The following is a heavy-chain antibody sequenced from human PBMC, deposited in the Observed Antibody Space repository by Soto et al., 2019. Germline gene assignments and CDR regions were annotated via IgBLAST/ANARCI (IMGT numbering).Heavy chain of an antibody. CDR1: VGSISSYY. V-gene: IGHV4-59*12. CDR3: ARAWGRWGGYYFDY. J-gene: IGHJ4*02. CDR2: IYYSGST. Sequence: TSETLSLTCTVSVGSISSYYWSWIRQPPGKGLEWIGYIYYSGSTNYNPSLKSRVTISVDTSKNQFSLKLSSVTAADTAVYYCARAWGRWGGYYFDYWGQGTLVTVSS. D-gene: IGHD3-16*01.